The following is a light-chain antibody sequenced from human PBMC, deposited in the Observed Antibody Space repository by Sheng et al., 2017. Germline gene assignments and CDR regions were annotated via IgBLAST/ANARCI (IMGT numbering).Light chain of an antibody. J-gene: IGLJ2*01. CDR3: QAWDSSIYVV. CDR1: KLGDKY. Sequence: SYELTQPPSVSVSPGQTASITCSGDKLGDKYACWYQQKPGQSPVLVIYQDTKRPSGIPERFSGSTLGTQPTLTISGTQAMDEADYYCQAWDSSIYVVFGGGTKLTVL. CDR2: QDT. V-gene: IGLV3-1*01.